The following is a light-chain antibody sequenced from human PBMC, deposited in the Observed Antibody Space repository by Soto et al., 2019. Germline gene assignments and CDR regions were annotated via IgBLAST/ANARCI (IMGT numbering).Light chain of an antibody. CDR1: QTGNSDS. CDR2: GAS. CDR3: LQFGTSPPIT. J-gene: IGKJ5*01. V-gene: IGKV3-20*01. Sequence: ENALTQSPDSLSLSPGERATFCCRATQTGNSDSLAWYQHKPGQAPRLLIYGASIRATGIPDRFSGSRSGTDFTLTISRLVPEDIAIYFCLQFGTSPPITFGQGTRLEMK.